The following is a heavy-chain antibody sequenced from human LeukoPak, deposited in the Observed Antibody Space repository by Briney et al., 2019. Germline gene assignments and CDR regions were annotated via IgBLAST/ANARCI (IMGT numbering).Heavy chain of an antibody. V-gene: IGHV5-51*01. CDR2: IYPDDSDT. Sequence: GESLKISCKGAGYSFTSYWIGWVRQMPGKGLEWMRIIYPDDSDTRYSPSFQGQVTISADKSISTAYLQWSSLKASDTAMYYCARQRSTAYYDSSGLPYDAFDIWGQGTMVNVSS. D-gene: IGHD3-22*01. J-gene: IGHJ3*02. CDR3: ARQRSTAYYDSSGLPYDAFDI. CDR1: GYSFTSYW.